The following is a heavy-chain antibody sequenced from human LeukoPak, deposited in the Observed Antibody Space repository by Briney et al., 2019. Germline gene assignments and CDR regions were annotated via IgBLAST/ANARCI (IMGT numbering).Heavy chain of an antibody. D-gene: IGHD6-19*01. CDR3: ARPNRIAVAGAFDY. CDR1: GFTFSSYA. V-gene: IGHV3-30-3*01. Sequence: PGGSLGLSCAASGFTFSSYAMHWVRQAPGKGLEWVAVISYDGSNKYYADSVKGRFTISRDNSKNTLYLQMNSLRAEDTAVYYCARPNRIAVAGAFDYWGQGTLVTVSS. CDR2: ISYDGSNK. J-gene: IGHJ4*02.